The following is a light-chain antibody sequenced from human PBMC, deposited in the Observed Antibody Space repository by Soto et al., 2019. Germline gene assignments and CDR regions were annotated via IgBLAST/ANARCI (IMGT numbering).Light chain of an antibody. Sequence: EIVLTQSPGTLSLSPGQRATLSCRASQSVRGSNLAWYQQRPGQAPRLLIFATSGRATAIPDRFSGSGSGTDIPPTISKQEPDDSAFYCHQQFSASPTFGGGTKVDIK. CDR2: ATS. CDR3: QQFSASPT. J-gene: IGKJ4*01. V-gene: IGKV3-20*01. CDR1: QSVRGSN.